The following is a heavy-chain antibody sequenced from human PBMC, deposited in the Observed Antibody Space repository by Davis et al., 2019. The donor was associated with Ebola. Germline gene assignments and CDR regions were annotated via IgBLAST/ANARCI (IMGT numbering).Heavy chain of an antibody. J-gene: IGHJ4*02. CDR3: ASTPRWELLPGGDY. CDR1: GFTVSSNY. Sequence: GESLKISCAASGFTVSSNYMSWVRQAPGKGLEWVSVIYSGGSTYYADSVKGRFTISRDNSKNTLYLQMNSLRAEDTAVYYCASTPRWELLPGGDYWGQGTLVTVSS. V-gene: IGHV3-53*05. D-gene: IGHD1-26*01. CDR2: IYSGGST.